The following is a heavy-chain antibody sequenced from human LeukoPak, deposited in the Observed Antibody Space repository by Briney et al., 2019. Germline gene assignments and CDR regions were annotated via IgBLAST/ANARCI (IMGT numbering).Heavy chain of an antibody. CDR3: ARGLRLRN. CDR2: INHSGST. Sequence: SETLCLTCAVYGGSFSGYYWSWIRQPPGKGLEWIGEINHSGSTNYNPSLKSRVTISVDTSKNQFSLKLSSVTAADTAVYYCARGLRLRNWGQGTLVTVSS. D-gene: IGHD5-12*01. CDR1: GGSFSGYY. J-gene: IGHJ4*02. V-gene: IGHV4-34*01.